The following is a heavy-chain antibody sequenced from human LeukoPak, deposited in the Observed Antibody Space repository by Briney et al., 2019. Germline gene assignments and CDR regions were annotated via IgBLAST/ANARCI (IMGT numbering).Heavy chain of an antibody. Sequence: GGSLRLSCAASGFTFSSYSMNWVRQAPGKGLEWVSSISSSSYIYYADSVKGRFTISRDNAKNSLYLQMNSLRAEDTAVYYCARARTYSDDYGDYWGQGTLVTVSS. CDR2: ISSSSYI. CDR1: GFTFSSYS. CDR3: ARARTYSDDYGDY. D-gene: IGHD2-21*01. J-gene: IGHJ4*02. V-gene: IGHV3-21*01.